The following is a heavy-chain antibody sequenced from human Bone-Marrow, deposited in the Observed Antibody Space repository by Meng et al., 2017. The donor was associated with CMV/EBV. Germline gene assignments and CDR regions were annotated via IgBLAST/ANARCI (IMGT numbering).Heavy chain of an antibody. J-gene: IGHJ4*02. CDR1: GFTVSSNY. Sequence: GESLKISCAASGFTVSSNYMSWVRQAPGKGLEWVSVIYSGGSTYYADSVKGRFTISRDNSKNTLYLQLNSLRAEDTAVYYCAREARRYTSYYFDYCGQGTLVTASS. D-gene: IGHD1-1*01. CDR3: AREARRYTSYYFDY. CDR2: IYSGGST. V-gene: IGHV3-53*01.